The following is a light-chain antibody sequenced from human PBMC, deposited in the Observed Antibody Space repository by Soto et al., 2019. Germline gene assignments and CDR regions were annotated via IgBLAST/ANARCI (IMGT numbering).Light chain of an antibody. J-gene: IGKJ2*01. V-gene: IGKV3-20*01. CDR2: GVS. CDR1: QSVTSRY. CDR3: QQYSSLPHT. Sequence: NVLTQSPGTLSLSPGERATLSCRATQSVTSRYFAWYQQKPGQAPRLLIYGVSSRATDIPDRFSGSGSGTDFTITISSLEPEDCVVYYCQQYSSLPHTFGQGTKLEVK.